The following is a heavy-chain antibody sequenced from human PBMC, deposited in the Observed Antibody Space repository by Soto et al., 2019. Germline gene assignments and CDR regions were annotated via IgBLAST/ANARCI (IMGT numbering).Heavy chain of an antibody. CDR2: ISSSSSYI. CDR3: ARSDLAVAGLEDY. J-gene: IGHJ4*02. D-gene: IGHD6-19*01. V-gene: IGHV3-21*03. CDR1: GFTFSSYS. Sequence: GGSLRLSCAASGFTFSSYSMNWVRQAPGKGLEWGTSISSSSSYIYYANSVKGRFTISRDNAKNSLYLQINSLRAEETAVDYCARSDLAVAGLEDYWGQGTLVTVSS.